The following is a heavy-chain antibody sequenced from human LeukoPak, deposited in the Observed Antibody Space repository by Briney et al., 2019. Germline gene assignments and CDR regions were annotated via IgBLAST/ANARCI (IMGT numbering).Heavy chain of an antibody. D-gene: IGHD2-21*02. V-gene: IGHV1-2*02. J-gene: IGHJ6*02. CDR2: INPNSGGT. Sequence: ASVKVSCKASGYTFTGYYMHWVRQAPGQGLEWMGWINPNSGGTNYAQKFQGRVTMTRDTSISTAYMELSRRRSDDTAVYYCAREGRLGDLYYYGMDVWGQGTTVTVSS. CDR3: AREGRLGDLYYYGMDV. CDR1: GYTFTGYY.